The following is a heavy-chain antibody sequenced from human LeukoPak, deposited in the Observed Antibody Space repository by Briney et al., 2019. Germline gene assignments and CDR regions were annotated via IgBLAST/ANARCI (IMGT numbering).Heavy chain of an antibody. V-gene: IGHV1-18*01. D-gene: IGHD3-9*01. J-gene: IGHJ4*02. CDR3: ARGGLGPYYDILSGPNPAY. CDR2: MSPYNGNT. CDR1: GYTFTSYG. Sequence: ASVKVSCKASGYTFTSYGISWVRQAPGQGLEWMGWMSPYNGNTNYAQKLQGRVTMTRDTSTSTAYMELRSLRSEDTAVYYCARGGLGPYYDILSGPNPAYWGEGTLLPLPS.